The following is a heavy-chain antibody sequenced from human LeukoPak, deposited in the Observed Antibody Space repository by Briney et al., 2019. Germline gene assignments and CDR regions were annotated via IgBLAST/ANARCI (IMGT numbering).Heavy chain of an antibody. CDR2: IKEDGSQK. CDR3: ALGVGWHTDY. CDR1: GLGCSGFW. Sequence: PWGSLKLSCAASGLGCSGFWMFWVRQAPGKGLEWVANIKEDGSQKYYVDSVKGRFTISRDNAKNSLYLQMNSLRAEDTAVYYCALGVGWHTDYWGQGAVFTASS. D-gene: IGHD6-19*01. J-gene: IGHJ4*02. V-gene: IGHV3-7*05.